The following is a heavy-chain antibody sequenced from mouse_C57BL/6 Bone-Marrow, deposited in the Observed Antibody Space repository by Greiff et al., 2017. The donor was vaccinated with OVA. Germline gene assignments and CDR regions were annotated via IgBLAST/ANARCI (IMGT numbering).Heavy chain of an antibody. CDR2: IRSKSNNYAT. J-gene: IGHJ4*01. V-gene: IGHV10-1*01. CDR1: GFSFNTYA. D-gene: IGHD1-1*01. CDR3: VRQSTTVVANYAMDY. Sequence: EVKLVESGGGLVQPKGSLKLSCAASGFSFNTYAMNWVRQAPGKGLEWVARIRSKSNNYATYYADSVKDRFTISRDDSESMLYLQMNNLKTEDTAMYYCVRQSTTVVANYAMDYWGQGTSVTVSS.